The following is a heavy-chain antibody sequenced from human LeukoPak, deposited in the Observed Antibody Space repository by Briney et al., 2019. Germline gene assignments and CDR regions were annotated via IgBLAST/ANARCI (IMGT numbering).Heavy chain of an antibody. Sequence: GGSLRLSCAASGFTFSTYWMNWVRQAPGKGPEWVANIKEDGSLKRYVDSVKGRFTISRDNAKNSLYLQMNSLGAEDTAVYYCARGILGGGGFWGQGTLVTVSS. D-gene: IGHD2-15*01. CDR1: GFTFSTYW. J-gene: IGHJ4*01. V-gene: IGHV3-7*01. CDR2: IKEDGSLK. CDR3: ARGILGGGGF.